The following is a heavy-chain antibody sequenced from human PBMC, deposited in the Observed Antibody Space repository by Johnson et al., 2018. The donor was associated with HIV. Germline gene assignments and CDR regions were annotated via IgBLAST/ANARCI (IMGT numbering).Heavy chain of an antibody. CDR3: ARGREDF. CDR1: GFTFSSYA. V-gene: IGHV3-30*14. J-gene: IGHJ3*01. D-gene: IGHD1-26*01. Sequence: QMMLVESGGGVVQPGRSLRLSCVASGFTFSSYAMHWVRQAPGKGLEWVAVISYDGSNKYYADSVKGRFTISRENAKNSLYLQMNSLRAGDTAVYYCARGREDFWGQGTMVTVSS. CDR2: ISYDGSNK.